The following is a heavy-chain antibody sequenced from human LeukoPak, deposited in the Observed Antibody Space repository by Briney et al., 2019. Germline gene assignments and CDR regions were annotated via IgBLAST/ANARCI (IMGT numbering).Heavy chain of an antibody. Sequence: SETLSLTCAVSGVSISRGGYAWNWIRQPPGKGLEWIAYIYHSGNTNYHPSLKSRVTISVDTSKNQFSLKLSSVTAADTAVYYCAREGLNMVRGVIPKEAWGWFDPWGQGTLVTVSS. CDR1: GVSISRGGYA. CDR2: IYHSGNT. CDR3: AREGLNMVRGVIPKEAWGWFDP. D-gene: IGHD3-10*01. J-gene: IGHJ5*02. V-gene: IGHV4-61*08.